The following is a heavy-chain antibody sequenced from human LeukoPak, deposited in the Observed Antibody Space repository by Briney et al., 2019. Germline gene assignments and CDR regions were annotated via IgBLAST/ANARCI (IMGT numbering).Heavy chain of an antibody. J-gene: IGHJ6*03. Sequence: GGSLRLSCAASGFTFSRSWMHWVRQAPGKGLEWVANVNQGGTQKYYVDSVKGRFTISRDNAENSLYLQMNSLRAEDTAVYYCAREHYFYYMDGWSKGTTVTVSS. CDR3: AREHYFYYMDG. CDR1: GFTFSRSW. V-gene: IGHV3-7*01. CDR2: VNQGGTQK.